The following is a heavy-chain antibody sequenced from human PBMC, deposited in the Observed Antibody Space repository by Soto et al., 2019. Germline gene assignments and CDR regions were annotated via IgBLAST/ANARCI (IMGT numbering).Heavy chain of an antibody. CDR3: TKGTIAVAGPSDY. V-gene: IGHV3-43*01. CDR1: GFSFDDYT. CDR2: ISHDSDTT. D-gene: IGHD6-19*01. Sequence: PGGSLRLSCAASGFSFDDYTMHWVRQAPGRGLEWVSLISHDSDTTYHADSVKGRFTISRGNSKNPVYLQMNSLRTEDTALYYCTKGTIAVAGPSDYWGQGTLVTVSS. J-gene: IGHJ4*02.